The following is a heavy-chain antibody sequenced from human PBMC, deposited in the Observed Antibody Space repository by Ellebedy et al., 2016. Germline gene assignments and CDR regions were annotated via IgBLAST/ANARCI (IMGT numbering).Heavy chain of an antibody. CDR2: IYYSGST. Sequence: SETLSLTXTVSGGSISSSSYYWGWIRQPPGKGLEWIGSIYYSGSTYYNPSLKSRVTISVDTSKNQFSLKLSSVTAADTAVYYCARSSRYFDWLHSLYGVLSMDVWGQGTTVTVSS. D-gene: IGHD3-9*01. J-gene: IGHJ6*02. CDR1: GGSISSSSYY. V-gene: IGHV4-39*07. CDR3: ARSSRYFDWLHSLYGVLSMDV.